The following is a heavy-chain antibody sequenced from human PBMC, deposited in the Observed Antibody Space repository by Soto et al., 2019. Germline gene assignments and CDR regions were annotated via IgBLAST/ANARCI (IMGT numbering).Heavy chain of an antibody. CDR2: IYYSGST. Sequence: SETLSLTCTVSGGSISSGGYYWSWIRQHPGKGLEWIGYIYYSGSTYYNPSLKSRVTISVDTSKNQFSLKLGSVTAADTAVYYCARMTITMGRGVIIDRPHFDYWGQGTLVTSPQ. CDR1: GGSISSGGYY. D-gene: IGHD3-10*01. V-gene: IGHV4-31*03. J-gene: IGHJ4*02. CDR3: ARMTITMGRGVIIDRPHFDY.